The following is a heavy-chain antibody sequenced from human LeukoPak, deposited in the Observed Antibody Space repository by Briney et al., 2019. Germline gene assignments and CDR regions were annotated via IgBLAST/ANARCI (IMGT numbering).Heavy chain of an antibody. CDR1: GFNFNTYW. J-gene: IGHJ4*02. D-gene: IGHD1-1*01. V-gene: IGHV3-48*04. CDR2: IGIDSGNT. Sequence: GGSLRLSCVASGFNFNTYWMHWVRQAPGKGLEWISYIGIDSGNTKYADSVKGRFTISADSARNSLYLQMNSLRVEDTAVYYCARDHNYAFDNWGQGTLVTVSS. CDR3: ARDHNYAFDN.